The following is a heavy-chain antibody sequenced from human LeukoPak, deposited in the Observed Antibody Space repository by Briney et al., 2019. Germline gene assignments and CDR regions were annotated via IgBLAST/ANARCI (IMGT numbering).Heavy chain of an antibody. D-gene: IGHD3-3*01. CDR1: GGSLSSSSYY. CDR2: IYYSGST. CDR3: ASTLFER. V-gene: IGHV4-39*01. J-gene: IGHJ4*02. Sequence: PSETLTLTCTVSGGSLSSSSYYWGWIRQPPGKGLEWIGSIYYSGSTYYNPSLKSRVTISADTSKNQFSLKLSSVTAADTAVYYCASTLFERWGQGTLVTVSS.